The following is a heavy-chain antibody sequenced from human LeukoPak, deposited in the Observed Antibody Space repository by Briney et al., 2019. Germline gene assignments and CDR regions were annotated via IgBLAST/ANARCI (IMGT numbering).Heavy chain of an antibody. CDR1: GYTFTSYD. V-gene: IGHV1-8*01. CDR2: MNPNSGNT. Sequence: GASVKVSCKASGYTFTSYDINWVRQATGQGLEWMGWMNPNSGNTGYAQKFQGRVTMTRNTSISTAYMELSSLRSEDTAVYYCARGYCSGGSCLRNWFDPWGQGTLVTVSS. D-gene: IGHD2-15*01. J-gene: IGHJ5*02. CDR3: ARGYCSGGSCLRNWFDP.